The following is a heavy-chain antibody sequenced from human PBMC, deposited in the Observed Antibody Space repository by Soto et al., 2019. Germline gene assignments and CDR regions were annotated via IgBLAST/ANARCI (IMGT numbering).Heavy chain of an antibody. CDR2: FDPEDGET. J-gene: IGHJ4*02. Sequence: ASVKVSCKVSGYTLTELSMHWVRQAPGKGLEWMGGFDPEDGETIYAQKFQGRVTMTEDTSTDTAYMELSSLRSEDTAVYYCASTIMITFGGVIATDFFDYSSQGTLVTVSS. V-gene: IGHV1-24*01. D-gene: IGHD3-16*02. CDR1: GYTLTELS. CDR3: ASTIMITFGGVIATDFFDY.